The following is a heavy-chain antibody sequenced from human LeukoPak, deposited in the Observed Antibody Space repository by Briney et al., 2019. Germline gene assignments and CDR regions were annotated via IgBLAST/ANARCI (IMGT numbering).Heavy chain of an antibody. CDR3: ARGRTGDYDS. CDR1: DNSISSGDYY. V-gene: IGHV4-30-4*01. CDR2: IYDSENT. Sequence: SETLSLTCTVSDNSISSGDYYWTWIRQPPGKGLEWIGCIYDSENTYRNPSLRSRLVISLDTSKNQFSMRLSSMTAADTAVYFCARGRTGDYDSWGQGTLVAVSS. J-gene: IGHJ5*01. D-gene: IGHD4-17*01.